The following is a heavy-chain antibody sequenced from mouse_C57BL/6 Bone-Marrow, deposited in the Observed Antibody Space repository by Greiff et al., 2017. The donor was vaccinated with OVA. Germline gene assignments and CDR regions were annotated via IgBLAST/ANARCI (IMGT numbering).Heavy chain of an antibody. D-gene: IGHD1-1*01. CDR3: ARAPPYGSSYYWYFDV. V-gene: IGHV2-6*03. Sequence: VHLVESGPGLVAPSQSLSITCTVSGFSLTSYGVHWVRQPPGKGLEWLVVIWSDGSTTYNSALKSRLSISKDNSKSQVFLKMNSLQTDDTAMYYCARAPPYGSSYYWYFDVWGTGTTGTVSS. CDR1: GFSLTSYG. CDR2: IWSDGST. J-gene: IGHJ1*03.